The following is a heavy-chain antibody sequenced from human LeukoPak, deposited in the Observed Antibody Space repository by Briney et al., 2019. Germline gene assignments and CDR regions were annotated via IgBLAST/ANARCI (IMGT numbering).Heavy chain of an antibody. V-gene: IGHV1-46*03. CDR3: ARGRTNWFDP. CDR2: INLSGGST. J-gene: IGHJ5*02. CDR1: GYTFTSYY. Sequence: ASVKVSCKASGYTFTSYYMHWVRQAPGQGLEGMGIINLSGGSTSYAQMFQGRVTMTRDTSTSTVYMELSRLRSEDTAVYYCARGRTNWFDPWGQGTLVTVSS.